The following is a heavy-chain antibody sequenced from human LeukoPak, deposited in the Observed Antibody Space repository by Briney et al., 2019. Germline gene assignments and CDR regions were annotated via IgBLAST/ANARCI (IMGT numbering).Heavy chain of an antibody. Sequence: SETLSLTCTVSGGSISSYYWSWIRQPAGKGLEWIGRIYTSGSTNYNPSLKSRATMSVDTSKNQFSLKLSSVTAADTAVYYCARAIRYSSSWYIGHDAFDIWGQGTMVTVSS. J-gene: IGHJ3*02. CDR1: GGSISSYY. D-gene: IGHD6-13*01. CDR3: ARAIRYSSSWYIGHDAFDI. CDR2: IYTSGST. V-gene: IGHV4-4*07.